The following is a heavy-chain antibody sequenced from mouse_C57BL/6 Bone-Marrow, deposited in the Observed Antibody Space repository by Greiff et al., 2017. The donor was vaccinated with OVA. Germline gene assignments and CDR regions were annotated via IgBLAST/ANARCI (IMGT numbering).Heavy chain of an antibody. CDR2: INPNNGGT. CDR1: GYTFTDYN. CDR3: AREVYYGNYAWFAY. D-gene: IGHD2-1*01. Sequence: EVQLVESGPELVKPGASVKMSCKASGYTFTDYNMHWVKQSHGKSLEWIGYINPNNGGTSYNQKFKGKATLIVNKSSSTAYMELRSLTSEDSAVYYCAREVYYGNYAWFAYWGQGTLVTVSA. J-gene: IGHJ3*01. V-gene: IGHV1-22*01.